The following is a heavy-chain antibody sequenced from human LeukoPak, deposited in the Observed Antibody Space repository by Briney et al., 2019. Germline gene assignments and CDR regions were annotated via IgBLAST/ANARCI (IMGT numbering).Heavy chain of an antibody. CDR2: IRYDGSNK. V-gene: IGHV3-30*02. CDR3: ARVYGYCSGGSCYYSSLYFDY. J-gene: IGHJ4*02. D-gene: IGHD2-15*01. Sequence: PGGSLRLSCAASGFTFSSYGMHWVRQAPGKGLEWVAFIRYDGSNKYYADSVKGRFTISRDNSKNTLYLQMNSLRAEDTAVYYCARVYGYCSGGSCYYSSLYFDYWGQGTLVTVSS. CDR1: GFTFSSYG.